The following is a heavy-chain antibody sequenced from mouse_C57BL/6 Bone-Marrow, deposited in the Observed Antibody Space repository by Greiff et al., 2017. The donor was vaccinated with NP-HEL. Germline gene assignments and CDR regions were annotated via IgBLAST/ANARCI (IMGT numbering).Heavy chain of an antibody. CDR3: ANLYDYEFAY. D-gene: IGHD2-4*01. J-gene: IGHJ3*01. V-gene: IGHV2-4*01. Sequence: VKLQQSGPGLVQPSQSLSITCTVSGFSLTSYGVHWVRQPPGKGLEWLGVIWSGGSTDYNAAFISRLSISKDNSKSQVFFKMNSLQADDTAIYYCANLYDYEFAYWGQGTLVTVSA. CDR1: GFSLTSYG. CDR2: IWSGGST.